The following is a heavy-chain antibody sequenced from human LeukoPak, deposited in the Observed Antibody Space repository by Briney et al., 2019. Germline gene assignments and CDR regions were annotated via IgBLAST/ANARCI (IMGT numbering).Heavy chain of an antibody. CDR1: GFTFSSYE. J-gene: IGHJ4*02. D-gene: IGHD3-22*01. Sequence: GGSLRLSCAASGFTFSSYEMNWVRQAPGKGLEWVSYISSSGSTIYYADSVKGRFTISRDNSKNTLYLQMNSLRPEDTAVYYCAKDQSVYYYDSRSIDYWGQGTLVTVSS. V-gene: IGHV3-48*03. CDR2: ISSSGSTI. CDR3: AKDQSVYYYDSRSIDY.